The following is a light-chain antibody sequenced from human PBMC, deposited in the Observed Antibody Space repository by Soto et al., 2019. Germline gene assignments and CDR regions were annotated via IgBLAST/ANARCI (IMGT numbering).Light chain of an antibody. V-gene: IGKV1-5*03. J-gene: IGKJ1*01. CDR2: KAS. CDR1: QSISIW. Sequence: IQMTQSPSTLSASVGDRVTITCRASQSISIWLAWYQQKPGRAPKLLIQKASSLESEVPSRFIGSGSGTEFTLTINSLQPDDSATYYCQQYNSDSTFGQGPKVEIK. CDR3: QQYNSDST.